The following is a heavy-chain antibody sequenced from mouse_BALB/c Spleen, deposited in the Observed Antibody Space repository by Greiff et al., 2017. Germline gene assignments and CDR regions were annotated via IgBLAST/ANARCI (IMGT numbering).Heavy chain of an antibody. CDR1: GYTFTSYT. V-gene: IGHV1-4*02. J-gene: IGHJ2*01. CDR2: INPSSGYT. Sequence: QVQLQQSAAELARPGASVKMSCKASGYTFTSYTMHWVKQRPGQGLEWIGYINPSSGYTEYNQKFKDKTTLTADKSSSTAYMQLSSLTSEDSAVYYCARLLRLLVDYWGQGTTLTVSS. CDR3: ARLLRLLVDY. D-gene: IGHD1-2*01.